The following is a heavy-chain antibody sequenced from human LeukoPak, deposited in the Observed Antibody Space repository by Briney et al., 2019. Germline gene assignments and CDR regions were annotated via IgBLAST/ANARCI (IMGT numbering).Heavy chain of an antibody. V-gene: IGHV1-46*01. D-gene: IGHD3-10*01. CDR3: ARGITTMVRGVPRANTFDY. Sequence: ASVKVSCKASGYTFTSYYMHWVRQAPGQGLEWVGIINPSGGSTSYAQKFQGRVTMTRDTSTSTVYMELSSLRSEDTAVYYCARGITTMVRGVPRANTFDYWGQGTLVTVSS. J-gene: IGHJ4*02. CDR2: INPSGGST. CDR1: GYTFTSYY.